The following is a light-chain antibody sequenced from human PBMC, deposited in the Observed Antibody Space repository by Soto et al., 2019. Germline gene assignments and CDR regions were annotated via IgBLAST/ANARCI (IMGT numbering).Light chain of an antibody. J-gene: IGKJ2*01. CDR1: QAIGND. V-gene: IGKV1-6*01. Sequence: AIQMTQSPSSPSASVGDRVTITCRASQAIGNDFTLYHQNPGKAPNLLIFPASSLQSGVPSRFSGSGSGTDFPLTISSLQPEDFATYHCLQDYNYPLTFGQGTKLEIK. CDR2: PAS. CDR3: LQDYNYPLT.